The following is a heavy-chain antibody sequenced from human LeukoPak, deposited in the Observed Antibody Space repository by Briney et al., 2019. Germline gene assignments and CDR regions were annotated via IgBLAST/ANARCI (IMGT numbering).Heavy chain of an antibody. J-gene: IGHJ5*02. CDR1: GGTFSSYA. CDR2: IIPIFGTA. V-gene: IGHV1-69*05. CDR3: ARDTGIAAAVGNNWFDP. D-gene: IGHD6-13*01. Sequence: SVKVSCKASGGTFSSYAISWVRQAPGQRLEWMGGIIPIFGTANYAQKFQGRVTITTDESTSTAYMELSSLRSEDAAVYYCARDTGIAAAVGNNWFDPWGQGTLVAVSS.